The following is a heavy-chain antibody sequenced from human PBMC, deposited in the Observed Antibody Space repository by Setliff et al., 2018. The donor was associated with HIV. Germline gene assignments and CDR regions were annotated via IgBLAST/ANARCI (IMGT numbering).Heavy chain of an antibody. CDR3: ARDRIAAAGIPLDY. V-gene: IGHV4-39*02. CDR1: GGSISSSNYY. J-gene: IGHJ4*02. D-gene: IGHD6-13*01. Sequence: PSETLSLTCTVSGGSISSSNYYWGWIRQPPGKGLEWIGSIYYSGNAYYNPSLKSRVTISVDTSENQFSLKLSSVTAADTAVYYCARDRIAAAGIPLDYWGQGTLVTVSS. CDR2: IYYSGNA.